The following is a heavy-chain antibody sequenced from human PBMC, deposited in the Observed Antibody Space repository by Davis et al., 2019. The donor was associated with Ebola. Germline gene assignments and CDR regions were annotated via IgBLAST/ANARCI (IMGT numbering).Heavy chain of an antibody. CDR3: ARQGTTSWDS. D-gene: IGHD2-2*01. CDR1: GYSFSSYW. V-gene: IGHV5-51*01. Sequence: KVSCKGSGYSFSSYWIAWVRQMPGKGLEWMGIIYPGDSDTRYSPSFQGQVTISADKSISTAYLQWSSLKASDTATYYCARQGTTSWDSWGQGTLVTVSS. J-gene: IGHJ4*02. CDR2: IYPGDSDT.